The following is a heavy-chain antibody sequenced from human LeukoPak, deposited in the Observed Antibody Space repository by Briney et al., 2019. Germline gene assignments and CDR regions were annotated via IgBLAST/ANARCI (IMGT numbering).Heavy chain of an antibody. CDR1: GFTVSSNY. CDR2: IYSGGST. CDR3: ARASFEAGYYYGSGSYEYFDY. D-gene: IGHD3-10*01. V-gene: IGHV3-66*01. Sequence: PGGSLRLSCAASGFTVSSNYMSWVRQAPGKGLEWVSVIYSGGSTYYADSVKGRFTISRDNSKNTLYLQMNSLRAEDTAVYYCARASFEAGYYYGSGSYEYFDYWGQGTLVTVSS. J-gene: IGHJ4*02.